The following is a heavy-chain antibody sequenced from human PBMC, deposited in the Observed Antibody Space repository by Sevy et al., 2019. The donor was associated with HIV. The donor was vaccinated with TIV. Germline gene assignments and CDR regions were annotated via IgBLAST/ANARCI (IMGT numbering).Heavy chain of an antibody. Sequence: ASVKDSCKASGGTFSSYAISWVRQAPGQGLEWMGGIIPIFGTANYAQKFQGRVTITADESTSTAYMELSSLRSEDTAVYYCARKSTKDSSGWYHWFDPWGQGTLVTVSS. D-gene: IGHD6-19*01. J-gene: IGHJ5*02. CDR2: IIPIFGTA. CDR3: ARKSTKDSSGWYHWFDP. V-gene: IGHV1-69*13. CDR1: GGTFSSYA.